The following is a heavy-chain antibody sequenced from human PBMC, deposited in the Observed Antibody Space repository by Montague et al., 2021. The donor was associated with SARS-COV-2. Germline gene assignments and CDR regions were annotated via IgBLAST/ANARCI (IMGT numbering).Heavy chain of an antibody. CDR3: AREGLHNWFDP. CDR2: IYYRGST. V-gene: IGHV4-59*01. J-gene: IGHJ5*02. CDR1: NGSINSYY. Sequence: SETLSLTCTVSNGSINSYYRSWVRQPPGKRLEWIGYIYYRGSTNYNPSLESRVTMSIDTSRNQFSLKLRSVTAADTAVYFCAREGLHNWFDPWGQGTLVIGSS.